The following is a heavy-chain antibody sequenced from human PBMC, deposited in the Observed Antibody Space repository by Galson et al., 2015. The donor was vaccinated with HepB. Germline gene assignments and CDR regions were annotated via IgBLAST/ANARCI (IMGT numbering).Heavy chain of an antibody. CDR1: GFTFSSYA. CDR3: VGAPAADYLGDY. J-gene: IGHJ4*02. Sequence: SLRLSCAASGFTFSSYAMSWVRQAPGKGLEWVSAISGSGGSTYYADSVKGRFTISRDNSKNTLYLQMNSLRAEDTAVYYCVGAPAADYLGDYWGQGTLVTVSS. V-gene: IGHV3-23*01. CDR2: ISGSGGST. D-gene: IGHD6-13*01.